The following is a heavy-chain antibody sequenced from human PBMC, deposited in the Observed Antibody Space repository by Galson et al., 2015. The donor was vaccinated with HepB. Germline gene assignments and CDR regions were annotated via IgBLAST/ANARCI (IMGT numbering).Heavy chain of an antibody. D-gene: IGHD2-2*02. V-gene: IGHV3-30*04. CDR1: GFTFTSYS. J-gene: IGHJ6*02. CDR2: ISYDGNNK. Sequence: SLRLSCAASGFTFTSYSTDWVRQAPGKGLEWVAVISYDGNNKYYADSVRGRFTISRDNSKNTLYLQMDSLRAEDTAVYYCARAPPNLNTVYYYYFYAMDVWGQGTTVTVSS. CDR3: ARAPPNLNTVYYYYFYAMDV.